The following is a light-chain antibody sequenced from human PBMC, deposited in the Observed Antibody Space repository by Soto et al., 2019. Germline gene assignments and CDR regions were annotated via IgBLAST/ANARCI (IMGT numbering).Light chain of an antibody. CDR2: DAS. V-gene: IGKV1-33*01. CDR3: QQYDNLHLT. J-gene: IGKJ5*01. Sequence: DIQMTQSPSSLSASVGDRVTITCQARQDISNYLNWYQQKPGKAPQLLIYDASNMETGVPSRFSVSGSGKDFTFNISSLQPEAIATYYCQQYDNLHLTFGQGTRLEIK. CDR1: QDISNY.